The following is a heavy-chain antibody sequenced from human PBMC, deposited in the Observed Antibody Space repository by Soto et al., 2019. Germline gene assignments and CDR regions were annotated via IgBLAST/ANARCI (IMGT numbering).Heavy chain of an antibody. J-gene: IGHJ6*02. CDR2: IKSKTDGGTT. CDR1: GFTFINAW. CDR3: TTDRITMIVVVTTPLYFYYGMDV. D-gene: IGHD3-22*01. Sequence: GRSLRHSCAASGFTFINAWINCVRQDPGKGLEWVGRIKSKTDGGTTDYAAPVKGRFTISRDDSKNTLYLQMNSLKTEDTVVYYCTTDRITMIVVVTTPLYFYYGMDVWGHRTTVTVSS. V-gene: IGHV3-15*07.